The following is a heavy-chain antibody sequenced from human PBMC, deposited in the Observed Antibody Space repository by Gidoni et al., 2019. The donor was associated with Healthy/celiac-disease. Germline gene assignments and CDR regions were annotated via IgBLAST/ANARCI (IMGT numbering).Heavy chain of an antibody. J-gene: IGHJ6*02. Sequence: QVQLVQSGAEVKKPGSSVKVSCKASGGTFSSYTISWVRQAPGQGLEWMGRIIPILGIANYAQKFQGRVTITADKSTSTAYMELSSLRSEDTAVYYCARGGGGVHCSSTSCYSYYDYGMDVWGQGTTVTVSS. V-gene: IGHV1-69*02. D-gene: IGHD2-2*01. CDR2: IIPILGIA. CDR1: GGTFSSYT. CDR3: ARGGGGVHCSSTSCYSYYDYGMDV.